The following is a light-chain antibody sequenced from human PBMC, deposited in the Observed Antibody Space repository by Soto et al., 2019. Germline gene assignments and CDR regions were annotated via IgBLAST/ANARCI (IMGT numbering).Light chain of an antibody. Sequence: QSVLTQPASVSGSLGQSITISCTGTGSDIAGYNYISWYQQLPGKAPKLIIYEVTIRPSGISNRSSGSKSGNTASLTISELQAEDEADYFCTSFSNTNSLYVFGTGTKVTVL. V-gene: IGLV2-14*01. CDR1: GSDIAGYNY. CDR3: TSFSNTNSLYV. CDR2: EVT. J-gene: IGLJ1*01.